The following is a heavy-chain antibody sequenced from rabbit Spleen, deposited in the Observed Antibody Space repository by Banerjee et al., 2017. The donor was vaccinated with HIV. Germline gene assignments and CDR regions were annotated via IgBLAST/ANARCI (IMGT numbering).Heavy chain of an antibody. CDR2: IYTGTDNT. J-gene: IGHJ3*01. V-gene: IGHV1S40*01. CDR3: AIRNVDNGGYMFEF. CDR1: GFSFSSGQD. D-gene: IGHD1-1*01. Sequence: QSVEESGGDLGKPGASLTLTCTASGFSFSSGQDMCWVRQAPGKGLEWIGCIYTGTDNTDYASWAKGRFTISKTSSTTVTLQITSLTVADTATYFCAIRNVDNGGYMFEFWGQGTLVTVS.